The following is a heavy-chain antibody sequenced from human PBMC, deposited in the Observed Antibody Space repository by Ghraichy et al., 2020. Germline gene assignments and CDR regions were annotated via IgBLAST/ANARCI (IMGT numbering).Heavy chain of an antibody. J-gene: IGHJ4*02. CDR1: GFTFSSYA. V-gene: IGHV3-23*01. CDR3: AKAPRLRSSPFPY. CDR2: ISGSGGST. Sequence: GALRLSCAASGFTFSSYAMSWVRQAPGKGLEWVSAISGSGGSTYYADSVKGRFTISRDNSKNTLYLQMNSLRAEDTAVYYCAKAPRLRSSPFPYWGQGTLVTVSS. D-gene: IGHD2-2*01.